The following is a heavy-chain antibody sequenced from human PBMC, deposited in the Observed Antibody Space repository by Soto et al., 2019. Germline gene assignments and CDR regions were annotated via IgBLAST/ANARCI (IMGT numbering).Heavy chain of an antibody. D-gene: IGHD5-12*01. V-gene: IGHV4-4*09. CDR2: HHSDST. CDR3: ATYSVGEGGRGY. J-gene: IGHJ4*02. Sequence: QVQLQESGPGLVKPSETLSLTCTVSGGSMSGQHWSWIRQPPGKGLEWIGHHSDSTNYNPSLKSRVTISTDTSKNKFSLKLSSVTAADTAVYYCATYSVGEGGRGYWGQGTLVTVS. CDR1: GGSMSGQH.